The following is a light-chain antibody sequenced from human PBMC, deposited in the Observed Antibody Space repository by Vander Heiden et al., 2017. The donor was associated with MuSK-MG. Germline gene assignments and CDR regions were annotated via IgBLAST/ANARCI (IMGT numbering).Light chain of an antibody. CDR2: DAS. CDR3: QQYDNLHT. V-gene: IGKV1-33*01. CDR1: QDISDY. Sequence: DIQMTQSPSSLSASVGDRVTITCQASQDISDYLNWYQQRPGKAPKLLIFDASKLETGVPSRFSGSGSGTDFTLTISSLQPEDIATYYCQQYDNLHTFGQGTKLEIK. J-gene: IGKJ2*01.